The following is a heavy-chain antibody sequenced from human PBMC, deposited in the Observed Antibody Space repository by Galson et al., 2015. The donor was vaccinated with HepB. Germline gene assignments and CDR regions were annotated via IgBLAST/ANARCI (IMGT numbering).Heavy chain of an antibody. Sequence: SVKVSCKASGYTFTSYGISWVRQAPGQGLEWMGWISAYNGNTNYAQKLQGRVTMTTDTSTSTAYMELRSLRSDDTAVYYCARDRTDWEVWFGELLVGDYWGQGTLVTVSS. D-gene: IGHD3-10*01. J-gene: IGHJ4*02. CDR1: GYTFTSYG. CDR3: ARDRTDWEVWFGELLVGDY. CDR2: ISAYNGNT. V-gene: IGHV1-18*01.